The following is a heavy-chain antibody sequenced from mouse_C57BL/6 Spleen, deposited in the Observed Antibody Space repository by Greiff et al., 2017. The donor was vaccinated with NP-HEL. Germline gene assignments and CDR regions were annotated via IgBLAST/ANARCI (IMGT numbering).Heavy chain of an antibody. Sequence: VMLVESGAELARPGASVKMSCKASGYTFTSYTMHWVKQRPGQGLEWIGYINPSSGYTKYNQKFKDKATLTADKSSSTAYMQLSSLTSEDSAVYYCARGVYFDYWGQGTTLTVSS. CDR3: ARGVYFDY. CDR2: INPSSGYT. J-gene: IGHJ2*01. V-gene: IGHV1-4*01. CDR1: GYTFTSYT.